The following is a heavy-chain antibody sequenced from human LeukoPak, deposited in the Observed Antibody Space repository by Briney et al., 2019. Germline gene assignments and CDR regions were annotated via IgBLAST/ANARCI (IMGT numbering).Heavy chain of an antibody. CDR3: ARGGSGPDWFDP. Sequence: SETLSLTCTVSGGSISSYYWSWIRQPPGKGLEWIGYIYYSGSTNYNPSLKSRVTISVDTSKNQFSLKLSSVTAADTAVYYCARGGSGPDWFDPWGQGTLVTVSS. CDR2: IYYSGST. CDR1: GGSISSYY. J-gene: IGHJ5*02. D-gene: IGHD3-10*01. V-gene: IGHV4-59*01.